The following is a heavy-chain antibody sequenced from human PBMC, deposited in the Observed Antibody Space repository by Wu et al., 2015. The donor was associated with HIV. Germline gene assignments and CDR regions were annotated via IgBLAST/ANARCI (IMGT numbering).Heavy chain of an antibody. J-gene: IGHJ1*01. V-gene: IGHV1-18*01. CDR3: ARELPICHDLTCNLYXQY. CDR1: GYAFSTYG. Sequence: QVQLIQSGTEVKKPGASVKVSCKTSGYAFSTYGINWVRQAPGQGLEWMGWISPYNGKTNYAQKVQGRVTMTTDTSTSTAYMEVRSLRSDDTAVYYCARELPICHDLTCNLYXQYWGQGTLVTVSS. CDR2: ISPYNGKT. D-gene: IGHD2/OR15-2a*01.